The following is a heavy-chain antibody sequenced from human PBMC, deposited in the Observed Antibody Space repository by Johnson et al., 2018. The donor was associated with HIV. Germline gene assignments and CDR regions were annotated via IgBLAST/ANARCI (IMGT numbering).Heavy chain of an antibody. Sequence: VQLVESGGGLVKPGGSLRLSCAASGFTVSSNYMSWVRQAPGKGLEWVSVIYSGGSTYYADSVKGRFTISRDNSKNTLYLQMNSLRGEDTAVYYCAKVHSSSSNGFDIWGQGTMVSVSS. J-gene: IGHJ3*02. CDR2: IYSGGST. D-gene: IGHD6-6*01. V-gene: IGHV3-66*01. CDR3: AKVHSSSSNGFDI. CDR1: GFTVSSNY.